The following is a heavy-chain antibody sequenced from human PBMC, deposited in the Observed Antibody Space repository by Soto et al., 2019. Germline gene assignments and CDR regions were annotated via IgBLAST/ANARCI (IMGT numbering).Heavy chain of an antibody. Sequence: QVQLQESGPGLVKPSQTLSLTCTVSGGSISSGGYYWSWIRQHPGKGLEWIGYIYYSGSTYYNPSLKSRVTISVDTSKNQFSLKLSSVTAADTAVYYCASKLRFLEWLPGEISDMDVWGKGTTVTVSS. V-gene: IGHV4-31*03. CDR1: GGSISSGGYY. D-gene: IGHD3-3*01. CDR2: IYYSGST. J-gene: IGHJ6*04. CDR3: ASKLRFLEWLPGEISDMDV.